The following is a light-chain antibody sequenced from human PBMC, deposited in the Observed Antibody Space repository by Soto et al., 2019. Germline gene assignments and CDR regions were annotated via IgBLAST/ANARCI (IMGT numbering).Light chain of an antibody. CDR1: ISNIGGNS. CDR2: DDN. J-gene: IGLJ1*01. CDR3: GSWDSSLSAYV. V-gene: IGLV1-51*01. Sequence: QSVLTQPPSVSAAPGQKFTISCSGSISNIGGNSVSWYQQLPGTAPKLLIYDDNKRPSGIPDRFSGSKSGTSATLGITGFQTGDEADYYCGSWDSSLSAYVFGTGTKVTVL.